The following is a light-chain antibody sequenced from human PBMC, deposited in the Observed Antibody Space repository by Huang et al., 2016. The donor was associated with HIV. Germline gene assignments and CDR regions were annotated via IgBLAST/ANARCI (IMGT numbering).Light chain of an antibody. CDR3: QHYNNWPPLVT. J-gene: IGKJ4*01. CDR2: GSS. CDR1: QTINSN. V-gene: IGKV3-15*01. Sequence: EVVVTQSPAPLSVSQGERASVSCSASQTINSNIAWYQQKPGQAPRLLLYGSSTRATCVPARCRVSGSGTDFTLTISSLQSEDFAFYYCQHYNNWPPLVTFGGGTKVEIK.